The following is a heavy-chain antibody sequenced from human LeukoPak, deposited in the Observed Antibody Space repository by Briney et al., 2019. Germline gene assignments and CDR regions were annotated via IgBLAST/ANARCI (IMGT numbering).Heavy chain of an antibody. J-gene: IGHJ4*02. CDR1: GGSLNTYY. V-gene: IGHV4-59*01. Sequence: PSGTLSLTCTVSGGSLNTYYWSWIRQPPGKGLEWIGYIYYSGSTNYNPSLKSRVTISVDTSKNQFSLKLSSVTAADTAVYYCARDSNRYYYWGQGTLVTVSS. CDR2: IYYSGST. D-gene: IGHD6-13*01. CDR3: ARDSNRYYY.